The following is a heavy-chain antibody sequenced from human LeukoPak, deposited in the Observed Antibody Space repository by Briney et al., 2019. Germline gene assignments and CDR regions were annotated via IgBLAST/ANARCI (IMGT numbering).Heavy chain of an antibody. D-gene: IGHD3-22*01. CDR3: ARLHYDSSGYYYFDY. J-gene: IGHJ4*02. CDR2: IYHSGST. Sequence: SETLSLTCNVSGGSISSYYCSWIRQPPGKGPEWIGYIYHSGSTNYNPSLKSRVTISVDTSKNQFSLKLRSVTAADTAVYYCARLHYDSSGYYYFDYWGQGTLVTVSS. CDR1: GGSISSYY. V-gene: IGHV4-59*01.